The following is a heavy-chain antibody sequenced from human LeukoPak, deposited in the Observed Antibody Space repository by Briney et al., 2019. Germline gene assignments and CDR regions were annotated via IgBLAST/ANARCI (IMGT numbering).Heavy chain of an antibody. J-gene: IGHJ4*02. V-gene: IGHV3-48*01. D-gene: IGHD3-22*01. CDR2: ISSSSSTI. Sequence: GGSLRLSCAASGFTFSSYEMNWVRQAPGKGLEWVSYISSSSSTIYNADSVKGRFTISRDNAKNSLYLQMNSLRAEDTAVYYCARVLHKRNYDGDAYYGFWGQGTLVTVSS. CDR3: ARVLHKRNYDGDAYYGF. CDR1: GFTFSSYE.